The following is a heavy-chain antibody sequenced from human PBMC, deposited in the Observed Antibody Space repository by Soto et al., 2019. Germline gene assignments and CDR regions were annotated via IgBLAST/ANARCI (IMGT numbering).Heavy chain of an antibody. CDR3: ARATVGYYYYMDV. CDR1: GGSISSYY. CDR2: IYYSGST. Sequence: SETLSLTCTVSGGSISSYYWSWIRQPPGKGLEWIGYIYYSGSTNYNPSLKSRVTISVDTSKNQFFLKLSSVTAADTAVYYCARATVGYYYYMDVWGKGTTVTVSS. D-gene: IGHD4-17*01. J-gene: IGHJ6*03. V-gene: IGHV4-59*08.